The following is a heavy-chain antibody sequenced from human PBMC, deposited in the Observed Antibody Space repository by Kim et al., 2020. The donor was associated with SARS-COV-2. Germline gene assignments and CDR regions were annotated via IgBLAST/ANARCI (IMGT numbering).Heavy chain of an antibody. V-gene: IGHV3-23*01. D-gene: IGHD5-18*01. CDR3: AKGRGYSYGGSYYGMDV. CDR1: GFTFSSYA. CDR2: ISGSGGST. Sequence: GGSLRLSCAASGFTFSSYAMSWVRQAPGKGLEWVSAISGSGGSTYYADSVKGRFTISRDNSKNTLYLQMNSLRAEDTAVYYCAKGRGYSYGGSYYGMDVWGQGTTVTVSS. J-gene: IGHJ6*02.